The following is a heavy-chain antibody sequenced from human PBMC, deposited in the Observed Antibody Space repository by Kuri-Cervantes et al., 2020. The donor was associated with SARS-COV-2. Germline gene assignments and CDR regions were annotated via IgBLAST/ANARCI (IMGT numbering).Heavy chain of an antibody. CDR3: ARDEIVVVPAAMRRAFDV. D-gene: IGHD2-2*01. CDR2: ISYDGSNK. Sequence: GGSLRLSCAASGFTFSSYAMHWVRQAPGKGLEWVAVISYDGSNKYYADSVKGRFTISRDNAKNSLYLQMNSLRDEDTAVYYCARDEIVVVPAAMRRAFDVWGHGTMVT. CDR1: GFTFSSYA. V-gene: IGHV3-30-3*01. J-gene: IGHJ3*01.